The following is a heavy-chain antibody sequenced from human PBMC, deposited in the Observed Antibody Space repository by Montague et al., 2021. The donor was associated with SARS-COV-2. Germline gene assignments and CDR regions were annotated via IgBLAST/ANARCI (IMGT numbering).Heavy chain of an antibody. CDR2: IYNTGRT. V-gene: IGHV4-61*08. D-gene: IGHD2-2*01. CDR3: ATEMPAYDVFDI. Sequence: SETLSLTCTVSGGSVTSGDCYWTWIRQPPGKGLEWIGYIYNTGRTXYNPSLKSRVTISMDTSKNQFSLKVDSVSAADTAVYYCATEMPAYDVFDIWGQGTMVTVSS. CDR1: GGSVTSGDCY. J-gene: IGHJ3*02.